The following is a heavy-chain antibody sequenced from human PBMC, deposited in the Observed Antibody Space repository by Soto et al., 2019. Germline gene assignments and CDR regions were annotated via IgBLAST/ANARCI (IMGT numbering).Heavy chain of an antibody. D-gene: IGHD4-17*01. CDR2: IYYSGST. CDR1: GGSISSGGYY. CDR3: ARVHDYGGNFYFDY. V-gene: IGHV4-31*03. Sequence: SETLSLTCTVSGGSISSGGYYWSWIRQHPGKSLEWIGYIYYSGSTYYNPSLKSRVTISVDTSKNQFSLKLSSVTAADTAVYYCARVHDYGGNFYFDYWGQGTLVTVSS. J-gene: IGHJ4*02.